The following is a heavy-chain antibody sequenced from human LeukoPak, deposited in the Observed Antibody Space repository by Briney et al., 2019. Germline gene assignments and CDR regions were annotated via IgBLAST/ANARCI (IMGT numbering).Heavy chain of an antibody. V-gene: IGHV4-39*07. Sequence: SETLSLTCTVSGGSISSSSYYWGWIRQPPGKGLEWIGSIYYSGNTYYNPSLKSRVTISVDTSKNQFSLKLSSVTATDTAVYYCARRLRLGSYSDYWGQGTLVTVSS. D-gene: IGHD3-10*01. J-gene: IGHJ4*02. CDR2: IYYSGNT. CDR1: GGSISSSSYY. CDR3: ARRLRLGSYSDY.